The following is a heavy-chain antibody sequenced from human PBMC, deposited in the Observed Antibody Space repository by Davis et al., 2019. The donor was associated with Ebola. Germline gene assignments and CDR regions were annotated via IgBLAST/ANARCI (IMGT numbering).Heavy chain of an antibody. CDR3: ARAPMLYLAFDI. D-gene: IGHD2-8*01. V-gene: IGHV3-23*01. CDR1: GFTFSSYA. CDR2: ISGSGGST. Sequence: PGGSLRLSCAASGFTFSSYAMSWVRQAPGKGLEWVSAISGSGGSTYYADSVKGRFTISRDNSKNTLYLQMNSLRAEDTAVYYCARAPMLYLAFDIWGQGTMVTVSS. J-gene: IGHJ3*02.